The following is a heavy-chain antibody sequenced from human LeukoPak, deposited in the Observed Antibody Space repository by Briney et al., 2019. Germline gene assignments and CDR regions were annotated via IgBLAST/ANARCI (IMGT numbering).Heavy chain of an antibody. D-gene: IGHD3-10*01. CDR1: GYTFTSYA. CDR3: ARGVFYFDSDSLSAFDL. CDR2: ISAYSGNT. V-gene: IGHV1-18*01. Sequence: GASVKVSCKASGYTFTSYAITWVRQAPGQGLEWMGWISAYSGNTNSAQKLQGRVTMITDTSTSTAYVELRSLRSDDTAMYYCARGVFYFDSDSLSAFDLWGQGTMVTVSS. J-gene: IGHJ3*01.